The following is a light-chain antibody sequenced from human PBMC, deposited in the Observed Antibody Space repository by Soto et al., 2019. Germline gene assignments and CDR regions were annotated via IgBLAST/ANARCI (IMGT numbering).Light chain of an antibody. CDR2: GAS. CDR3: QQYSSSPPT. CDR1: QSVSSSY. Sequence: EIVLTQSPGTLSLSPGERATLSCRASQSVSSSYLAWYHQKPGQAPMLLIYGASSRATGIPDRFSGSESGTEFTLTISRLETEDFAVYFCQQYSSSPPTFGGGTKVEIK. V-gene: IGKV3-20*01. J-gene: IGKJ4*01.